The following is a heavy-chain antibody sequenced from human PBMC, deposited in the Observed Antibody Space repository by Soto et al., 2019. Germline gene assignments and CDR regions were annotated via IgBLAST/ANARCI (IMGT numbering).Heavy chain of an antibody. V-gene: IGHV1-18*01. CDR2: ISAYNGNT. J-gene: IGHJ3*02. D-gene: IGHD3-16*01. CDR3: ARAFYDYIWDRDAFDI. CDR1: GYTFTSYG. Sequence: QVQLVQSGAEVKKPGASVKVSCKASGYTFTSYGISWVRQAPGQGLEWMGWISAYNGNTNYAQKLQGRVTMTTDTSTSTAYMELRSLRSDHTAVYYRARAFYDYIWDRDAFDIWGQGTMVTVSS.